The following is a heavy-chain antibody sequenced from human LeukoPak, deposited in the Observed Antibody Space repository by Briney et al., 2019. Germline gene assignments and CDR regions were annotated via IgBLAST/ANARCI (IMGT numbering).Heavy chain of an antibody. CDR1: GYTFTGYY. CDR2: INPNSGGT. V-gene: IGHV1-2*02. Sequence: ASVKVSCKASGYTFTGYYMHWVRQAPGQGLEWKGWINPNSGGTNYAQKFQGRVTMTRDTSISTAYMELSRLRSDDTAVYYCARDYYDSGGYEDYWGQGTLVTVSS. D-gene: IGHD3-22*01. J-gene: IGHJ4*02. CDR3: ARDYYDSGGYEDY.